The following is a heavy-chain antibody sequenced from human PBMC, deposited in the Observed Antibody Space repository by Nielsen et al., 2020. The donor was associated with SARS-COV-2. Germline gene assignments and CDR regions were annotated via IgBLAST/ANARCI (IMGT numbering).Heavy chain of an antibody. CDR2: INHSGST. D-gene: IGHD3-9*01. CDR3: ARGDYDILTGNWFDP. J-gene: IGHJ5*02. V-gene: IGHV4-34*01. Sequence: SETLSLTCAVYGGSFSGYYWSWIRQPPGKGLEWIGEINHSGSTNYNPSLKSRVTISVDTSKNQFSLKLSSVTAADTAVYYCARGDYDILTGNWFDPWGQGTLVTVSS. CDR1: GGSFSGYY.